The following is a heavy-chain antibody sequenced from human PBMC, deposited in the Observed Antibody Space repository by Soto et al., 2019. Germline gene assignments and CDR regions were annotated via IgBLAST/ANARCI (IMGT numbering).Heavy chain of an antibody. CDR2: ISSSTIYI. Sequence: EVQLVESGGGLVQPGGSLRVSCEASGFTFSNYSMNWVRQAPGKGLEWVSSISSSTIYIYYADSVKGRFTISRDNAKHSLYLHMNSLRAEDTAVYYCATITSGYYYYMDVWGKGTMVTVSS. J-gene: IGHJ6*03. V-gene: IGHV3-21*01. D-gene: IGHD3-10*01. CDR3: ATITSGYYYYMDV. CDR1: GFTFSNYS.